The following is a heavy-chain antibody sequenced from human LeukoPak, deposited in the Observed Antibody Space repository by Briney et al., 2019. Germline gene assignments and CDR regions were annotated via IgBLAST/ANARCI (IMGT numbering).Heavy chain of an antibody. V-gene: IGHV3-23*01. Sequence: GSLRLSCAASGFTSSSYAMSWVRQAPGKGLEWVSGISGSGGSTDYADSVKGRFTISRDNSKNTLYLQMNSLRAEDTAVYYCAKHVGYSYGYYFDYWGQGTLVTVSS. CDR2: ISGSGGST. J-gene: IGHJ4*02. CDR1: GFTSSSYA. D-gene: IGHD5-18*01. CDR3: AKHVGYSYGYYFDY.